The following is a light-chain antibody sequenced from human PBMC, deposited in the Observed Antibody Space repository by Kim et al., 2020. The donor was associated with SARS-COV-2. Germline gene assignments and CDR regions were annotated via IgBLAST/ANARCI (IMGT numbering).Light chain of an antibody. CDR2: GAS. J-gene: IGKJ4*01. V-gene: IGKV3-20*01. CDR3: QQYGTSFPLT. CDR1: QTVRNSY. Sequence: EIVLTQSPGTLSLSSGESATLSCRASQTVRNSYLAWYQQKPGQAPRVLIYGASNRATGIPDRFSGSGSGTDFTLTISRLEPEDFEVYYCQQYGTSFPLTFGGGTKVDIK.